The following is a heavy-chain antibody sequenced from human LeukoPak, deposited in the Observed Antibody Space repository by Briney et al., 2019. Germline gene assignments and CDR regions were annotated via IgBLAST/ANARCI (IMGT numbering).Heavy chain of an antibody. D-gene: IGHD3-9*01. J-gene: IGHJ4*02. Sequence: GASVTVSCKASGGTFSSYAISWVRQAPGQGLEWMGGIIPIFGTANYAQKFQGRVTITADESTSTAYMELSSLRSEDTAVYYCARDREGDILTGYYAYWGQGTLVTVSS. V-gene: IGHV1-69*13. CDR3: ARDREGDILTGYYAY. CDR1: GGTFSSYA. CDR2: IIPIFGTA.